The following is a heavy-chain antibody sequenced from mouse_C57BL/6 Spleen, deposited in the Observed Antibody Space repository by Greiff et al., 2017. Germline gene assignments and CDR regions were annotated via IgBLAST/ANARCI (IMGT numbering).Heavy chain of an antibody. V-gene: IGHV1-81*01. CDR3: ARSDGSSYYYAMDY. D-gene: IGHD1-1*01. CDR1: GYTFTSYG. J-gene: IGHJ4*01. CDR2: IYPRSGNT. Sequence: VKLQESGAELARPGASVKLSCKASGYTFTSYGISWVKQRTGQGLEWIGEIYPRSGNTYYNAKFKGKATLTADTSSSTAYMELRSLTSEDSAVYFCARSDGSSYYYAMDYWGQGTSVTVSS.